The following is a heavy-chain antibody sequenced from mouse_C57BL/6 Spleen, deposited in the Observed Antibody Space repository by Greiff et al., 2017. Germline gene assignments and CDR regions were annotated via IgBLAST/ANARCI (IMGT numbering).Heavy chain of an antibody. V-gene: IGHV1-66*01. J-gene: IGHJ2*01. Sequence: QVQLQQSGPELVKPGASVKISCKASGYSFTSYYIHWVKQRPGQGLEWIGWIYPGSGNTKYNEKFKGKATLTADTSSSTAYMPRSSLTSEDSAVYYCARYHYWFFYFDYWGQGTTRTVSS. D-gene: IGHD1-1*01. CDR3: ARYHYWFFYFDY. CDR1: GYSFTSYY. CDR2: IYPGSGNT.